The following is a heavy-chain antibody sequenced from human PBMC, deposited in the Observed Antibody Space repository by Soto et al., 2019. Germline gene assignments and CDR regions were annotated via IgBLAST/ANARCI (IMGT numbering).Heavy chain of an antibody. D-gene: IGHD2-2*01. Sequence: QVQLQESGPGLVKPSETLSLTCTVSGGSINNYYWSWSRQAPGKGLERIVYIYHNGIINYNPSLKSRVTITIGTSKTQFSLKLASVTAADTAVYYCARGPSSSLVMPWFDPWGPGTLVTVSS. J-gene: IGHJ5*02. V-gene: IGHV4-59*01. CDR3: ARGPSSSLVMPWFDP. CDR1: GGSINNYY. CDR2: IYHNGII.